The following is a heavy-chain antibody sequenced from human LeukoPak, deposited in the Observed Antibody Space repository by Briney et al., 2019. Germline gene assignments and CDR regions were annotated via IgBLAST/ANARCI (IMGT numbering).Heavy chain of an antibody. CDR3: ARRASALEYFDY. V-gene: IGHV5-51*01. CDR1: GYSCASSW. CDR2: IYPGDSDT. D-gene: IGHD3-16*02. Sequence: GESLKISCKGSGYSCASSWIGWVRQMPGKGLEWMGIIYPGDSDTRYSPSFQGQVTISADKSISTAYLQWSSLKASDAAIYYCARRASALEYFDYWGQGTLVTVSS. J-gene: IGHJ4*02.